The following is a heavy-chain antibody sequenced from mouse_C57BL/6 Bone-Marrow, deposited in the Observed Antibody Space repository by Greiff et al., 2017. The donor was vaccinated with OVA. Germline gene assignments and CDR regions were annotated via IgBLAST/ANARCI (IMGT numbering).Heavy chain of an antibody. J-gene: IGHJ2*01. CDR3: TRITTDFYFDY. V-gene: IGHV6-3*01. CDR1: GFTFSNYW. CDR2: IRLKSDNYAT. Sequence: EVKLMESGGGLVQPGGSMKLSCVASGFTFSNYWMNWVRQSPEKGLEWVAQIRLKSDNYATHYAESVKGRFTISRDDSKSSVYLQMNNLRAEDTGIYYCTRITTDFYFDYWGQGTTLTVSS. D-gene: IGHD1-1*01.